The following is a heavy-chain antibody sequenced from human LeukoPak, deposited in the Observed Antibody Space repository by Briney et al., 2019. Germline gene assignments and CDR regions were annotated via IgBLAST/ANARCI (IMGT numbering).Heavy chain of an antibody. V-gene: IGHV3-21*04. J-gene: IGHJ3*02. Sequence: GGSLRLSCAASGFTFSSYSMNWVRQAPGKGLEWVSSISSSSSYIYYADSVKGRFTISRDNSKNTLYLQMNSLRADDTALYYCAKDRLWLVFGYDVFDMWGQGTMVTVSS. CDR2: ISSSSSYI. CDR3: AKDRLWLVFGYDVFDM. CDR1: GFTFSSYS. D-gene: IGHD6-19*01.